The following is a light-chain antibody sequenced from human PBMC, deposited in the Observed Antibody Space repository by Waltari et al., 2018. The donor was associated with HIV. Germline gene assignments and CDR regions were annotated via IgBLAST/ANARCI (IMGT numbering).Light chain of an antibody. CDR1: QSVNTY. J-gene: IGKJ5*01. CDR3: QQRSNWPPEIT. CDR2: DAS. Sequence: EIVLTQSPATLSLSPGERATPPCRASQSVNTYLAWYQQKPGQAPRLLIYDASNRATGIPARFSGSGSVTDFTLTISSLEPEDFAVYYCQQRSNWPPEITFGQGTRLEIK. V-gene: IGKV3-11*01.